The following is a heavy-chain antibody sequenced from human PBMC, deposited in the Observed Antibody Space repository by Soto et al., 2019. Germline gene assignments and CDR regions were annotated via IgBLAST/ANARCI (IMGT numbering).Heavy chain of an antibody. V-gene: IGHV3-23*01. CDR3: AKDHNGSGSYYSRNYFDY. CDR1: GFTFSSYA. Sequence: GGSLRLSCAASGFTFSSYAMSWVRQAPGKGLEWVSAISGSGGSTYYADSVKGRFTISRDNSKNTLYLQMNSLRAEDTAVYYCAKDHNGSGSYYSRNYFDYWGQGTLVTVSS. CDR2: ISGSGGST. D-gene: IGHD3-10*01. J-gene: IGHJ4*02.